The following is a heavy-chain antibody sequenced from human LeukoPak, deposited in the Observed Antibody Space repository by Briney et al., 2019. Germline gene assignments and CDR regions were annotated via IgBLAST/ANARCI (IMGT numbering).Heavy chain of an antibody. J-gene: IGHJ4*02. CDR3: AKTSRGYSGYDSPFDY. V-gene: IGHV3-23*01. Sequence: PGGSLRLSCATSGLTFSSYPMTWVRQAPGKGLEWVSAISGGGGSTHYADSVKGRFTISRDNSKNTLYLQMNSLRAEDTAVYYCAKTSRGYSGYDSPFDYWGQGTLVTVSS. CDR1: GLTFSSYP. D-gene: IGHD5-12*01. CDR2: ISGGGGST.